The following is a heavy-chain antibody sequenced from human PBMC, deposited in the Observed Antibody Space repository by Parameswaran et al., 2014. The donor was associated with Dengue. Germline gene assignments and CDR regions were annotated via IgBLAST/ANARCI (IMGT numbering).Heavy chain of an antibody. CDR2: IIPIFGTA. V-gene: IGHV1-69*01. D-gene: IGHD6-6*01. CDR3: ARGWHGQLAGFDY. Sequence: WVRQAPGQGLERMGGIIPIFGTANYAQKFQGRVTITADESTSTAYMELSSLRSEDTAVYYCARGWHGQLAGFDYWGQGTLVTVSS. J-gene: IGHJ4*02.